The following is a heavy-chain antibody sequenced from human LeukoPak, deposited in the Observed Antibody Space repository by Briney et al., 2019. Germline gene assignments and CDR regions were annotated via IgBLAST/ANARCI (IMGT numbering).Heavy chain of an antibody. Sequence: GGSLRLSCAASGFTVSSNYMSWVRQAPGKGLEGVSVIYSGGSTYYADSVKGRFTISRDNSKNTLYLQMNSLRAEDTAVYYCARGVRRRPDAFDIWGQGTMVTVSS. V-gene: IGHV3-66*01. CDR2: IYSGGST. D-gene: IGHD6-25*01. CDR3: ARGVRRRPDAFDI. CDR1: GFTVSSNY. J-gene: IGHJ3*02.